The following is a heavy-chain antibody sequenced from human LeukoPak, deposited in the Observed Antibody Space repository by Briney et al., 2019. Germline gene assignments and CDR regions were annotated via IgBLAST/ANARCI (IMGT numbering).Heavy chain of an antibody. CDR3: ARALRYCSGGNCYSGGLGYMDV. J-gene: IGHJ6*03. CDR1: GYTFTSYD. CDR2: MNPNSGNT. D-gene: IGHD2-15*01. Sequence: ASVKVSCKASGYTFTSYDINWVRQATGQGLEWMGWMNPNSGNTGYAQKFQGRVTITRNTSISTAYMELSSLRAEDTAVYYCARALRYCSGGNCYSGGLGYMDVWGKGTTVTISS. V-gene: IGHV1-8*03.